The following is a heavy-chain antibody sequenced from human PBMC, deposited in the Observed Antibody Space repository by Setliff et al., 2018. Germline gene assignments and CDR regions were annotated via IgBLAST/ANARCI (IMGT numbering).Heavy chain of an antibody. Sequence: LSLTCAVSGGSISSSNWWSWVRQPPGKGLEWIGEIYHSGSTGYNPSLKSRVTISVDKSKNQFSLRLSSVTAADTAVYYCARPGGFCDSNDCWDGYFDNWGQGTPVTVSS. D-gene: IGHD4-4*01. CDR2: IYHSGST. J-gene: IGHJ4*02. CDR1: GGSISSSNW. CDR3: ARPGGFCDSNDCWDGYFDN. V-gene: IGHV4-4*02.